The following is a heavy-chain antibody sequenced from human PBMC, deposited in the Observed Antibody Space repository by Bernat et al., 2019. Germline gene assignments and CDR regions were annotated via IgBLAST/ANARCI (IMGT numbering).Heavy chain of an antibody. CDR3: AKDTSSGSPFDY. CDR1: GFTFSSYA. CDR2: ISGSGGST. Sequence: EVQLLESGGGLVQPGESLRPSCAASGFTFSSYAMNWVRQAPGKGLEWVSYISGSGGSTYYADSVKGRFTISRDNSKYTLSLQMNSLRAEDTAVYYCAKDTSSGSPFDYWGQGTLVTVSS. D-gene: IGHD3-22*01. J-gene: IGHJ4*02. V-gene: IGHV3-23*01.